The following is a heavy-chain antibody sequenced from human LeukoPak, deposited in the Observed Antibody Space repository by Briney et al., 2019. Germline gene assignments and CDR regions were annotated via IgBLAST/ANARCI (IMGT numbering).Heavy chain of an antibody. CDR1: GFTFSSYA. Sequence: PGGSLRLSCAASGFTFSSYAMSWVRQAPGKGLEWVSAISGSGGSTYYADSVKGRFTISRDNSKNTLYLQMNSLRAEDTAVYYCARDRPGYCSTTSCPPDYWGQGTLVTVSS. J-gene: IGHJ4*02. D-gene: IGHD2-2*01. CDR2: ISGSGGST. V-gene: IGHV3-23*01. CDR3: ARDRPGYCSTTSCPPDY.